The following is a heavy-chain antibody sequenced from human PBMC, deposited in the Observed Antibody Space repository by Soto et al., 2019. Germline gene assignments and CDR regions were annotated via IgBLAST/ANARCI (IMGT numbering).Heavy chain of an antibody. CDR3: AHVPAGTRITNYYGDY. CDR2: IHWNDDK. V-gene: IGHV2-5*01. D-gene: IGHD2-2*01. CDR1: GFSLSTSGVG. J-gene: IGHJ4*02. Sequence: QITLKESGPTLVKPTQTLTLTCTFSGFSLSTSGVGVGWIRQPPGKALEWLALIHWNDDKRYSPSLKSRLTITKDTSKNQVVLTMTNMDPVDTATYYCAHVPAGTRITNYYGDYWGQGTLVTVSS.